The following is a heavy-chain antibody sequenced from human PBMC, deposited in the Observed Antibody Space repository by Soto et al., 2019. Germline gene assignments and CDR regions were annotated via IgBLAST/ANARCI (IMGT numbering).Heavy chain of an antibody. Sequence: ASVKVSCKASGYAFTSYYMHWVRQAPGQGLEWMGIINPSGGSTSYAQKFQGRVTMTRDTSTSTVYMELSSLRSEDTAVYYCARYYYDSSGYPFFDYWGQGTLVTVSS. D-gene: IGHD3-22*01. CDR1: GYAFTSYY. J-gene: IGHJ4*02. V-gene: IGHV1-46*01. CDR3: ARYYYDSSGYPFFDY. CDR2: INPSGGST.